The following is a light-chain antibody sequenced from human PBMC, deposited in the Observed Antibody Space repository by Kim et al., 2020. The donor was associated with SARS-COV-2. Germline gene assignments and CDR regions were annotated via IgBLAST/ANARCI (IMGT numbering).Light chain of an antibody. V-gene: IGLV3-1*01. CDR2: QDS. J-gene: IGLJ2*01. CDR3: QAWDSSTAV. CDR1: KLGDKY. Sequence: VSPGQTASITCSGYKLGDKYACWYQQKPGQSPVLVIYQDSKRPSGIPERFSGSNSGNTATLTISGTQAMDEADYYCQAWDSSTAVFGGGTQLTVL.